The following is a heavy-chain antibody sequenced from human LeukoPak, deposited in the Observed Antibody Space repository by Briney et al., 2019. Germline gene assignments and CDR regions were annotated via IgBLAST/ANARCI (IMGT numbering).Heavy chain of an antibody. CDR3: ASTTVPDNWFDP. V-gene: IGHV4-39*01. CDR2: IYYSGNT. D-gene: IGHD4-17*01. Sequence: SETLSLTCTVSGGSISRSDYFWGWIRQPPGKGLEWIGSIYYSGNTYYNTSFKSRVTISVDTSKNQFSLKLSSVTAADTAVYYCASTTVPDNWFDPWGQGTLVTVSS. CDR1: GGSISRSDYF. J-gene: IGHJ5*02.